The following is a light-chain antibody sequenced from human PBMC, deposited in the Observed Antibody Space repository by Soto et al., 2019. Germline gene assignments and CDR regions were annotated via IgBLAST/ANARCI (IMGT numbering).Light chain of an antibody. CDR1: SSDVGGYNY. Sequence: QSSLTQPASVSGSPGQSITISCTGTSSDVGGYNYVSWYQQHPGKAPKLMIYDVSNRPAGVSNRFSGSQSGNTASLTISGLQAEDEADYYCSSYTISSTEVFGTGTKLTVL. J-gene: IGLJ1*01. V-gene: IGLV2-14*01. CDR2: DVS. CDR3: SSYTISSTEV.